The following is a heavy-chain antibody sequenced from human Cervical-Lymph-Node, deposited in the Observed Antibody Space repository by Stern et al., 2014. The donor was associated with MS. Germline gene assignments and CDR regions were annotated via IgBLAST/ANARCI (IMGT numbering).Heavy chain of an antibody. Sequence: QVQLVESGPGLVKPSETLSLTCTVSGGSISSYYWSWIRQAPGKGLEWIAYIYYSGHTDYIPSLQGRVTVSVDTSKNQVSLRLSSVTAADTAVYYCARGFSSSWYGGRFFNYWGQGTLVTVSS. J-gene: IGHJ4*02. CDR2: IYYSGHT. D-gene: IGHD6-13*01. V-gene: IGHV4-59*01. CDR1: GGSISSYY. CDR3: ARGFSSSWYGGRFFNY.